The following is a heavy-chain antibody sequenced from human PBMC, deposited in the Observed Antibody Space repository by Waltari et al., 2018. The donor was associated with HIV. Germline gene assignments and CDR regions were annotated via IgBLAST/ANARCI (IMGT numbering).Heavy chain of an antibody. CDR3: VKDVTVTHYGVYYSGLDV. CDR2: IDSDGFVA. CDR1: GFVFGSQW. V-gene: IGHV3-74*03. Sequence: VESGGIPVQPGGSLSLSCAESGFVFGSQWMHLVGQSPGKGLIWVSRIDSDGFVAKYADAVKGRFTISRDNGKNKLFLEMKSLRVEDSGIYYCVKDVTVTHYGVYYSGLDVWGQGTTVTV. J-gene: IGHJ6*02. D-gene: IGHD4-17*01.